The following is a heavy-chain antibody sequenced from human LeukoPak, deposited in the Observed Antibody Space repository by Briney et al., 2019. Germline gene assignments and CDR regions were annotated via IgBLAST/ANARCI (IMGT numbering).Heavy chain of an antibody. J-gene: IGHJ4*02. Sequence: SETLSLTCAVYGGSFSGYYWSWIRQPPGKGLEWIGEINHSGSTNYNPSLKSRVTISVDTSKNQFSLKLSSVTAADTAVYYCARWDTAMVNYDYWGQGTLVTVPS. CDR3: ARWDTAMVNYDY. CDR2: INHSGST. CDR1: GGSFSGYY. V-gene: IGHV4-34*01. D-gene: IGHD5-18*01.